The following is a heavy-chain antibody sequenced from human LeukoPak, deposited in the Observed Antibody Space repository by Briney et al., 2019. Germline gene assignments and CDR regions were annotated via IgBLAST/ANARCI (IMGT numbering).Heavy chain of an antibody. Sequence: GGSLRLSCAASGFTFSNAWMSWVRQAPGKGLEWVGRIKSKTDGGTIDYAAPVKGRFTISRDDSKNTLYLQMNSLKTEDTAVYYCTTVLTTYSSGYWEGAYWGQGTLVTVSS. CDR2: IKSKTDGGTI. J-gene: IGHJ4*02. V-gene: IGHV3-15*01. D-gene: IGHD5-18*01. CDR1: GFTFSNAW. CDR3: TTVLTTYSSGYWEGAY.